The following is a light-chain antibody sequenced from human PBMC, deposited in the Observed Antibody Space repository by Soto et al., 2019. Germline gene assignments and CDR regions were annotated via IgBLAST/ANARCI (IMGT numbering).Light chain of an antibody. CDR1: QSVSSN. V-gene: IGKV3-15*01. CDR2: GAS. Sequence: EIVMTQSPATLSVSPGERATLSCRASQSVSSNLAWYQQKPGQAPRLLIYGASTSATGIPARFSGSGSGTEFTLTISSLQSEDFAVYYCQQYNNWPPTFGGGTKVDIK. J-gene: IGKJ4*01. CDR3: QQYNNWPPT.